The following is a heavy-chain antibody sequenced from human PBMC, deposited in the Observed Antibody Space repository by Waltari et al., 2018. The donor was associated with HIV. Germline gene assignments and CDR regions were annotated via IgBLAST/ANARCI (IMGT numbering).Heavy chain of an antibody. CDR3: ARVPRLAVAGTFDY. J-gene: IGHJ4*02. D-gene: IGHD6-19*01. V-gene: IGHV1-3*01. CDR1: GYPFTNYA. CDR2: THASNGDT. Sequence: QVQLVQSGAELKKPGASVKGSCEASGYPFTNYAIHWLRQAPGHRLDWTGCTHASNGDTKYSQSLKDRVRITRDTTASETYMELSSLSAEDTAVYYCARVPRLAVAGTFDYWGQGTLVTVSS.